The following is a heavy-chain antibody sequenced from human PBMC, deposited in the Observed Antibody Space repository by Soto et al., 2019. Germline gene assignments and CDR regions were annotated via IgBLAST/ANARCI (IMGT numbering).Heavy chain of an antibody. V-gene: IGHV3-23*01. CDR1: GLTFSTFA. D-gene: IGHD3-3*01. Sequence: PGGSLRLSCTASGLTFSTFAMSWVRQSPGKGLEWVSTISGNGGATFYADSVKGRFTISRDNSKKTLYLQMNGLRAEDTAVYYCAPRLTIFGIVKLSTWFDSWGQGTLVTVSS. CDR2: ISGNGGAT. J-gene: IGHJ5*01. CDR3: APRLTIFGIVKLSTWFDS.